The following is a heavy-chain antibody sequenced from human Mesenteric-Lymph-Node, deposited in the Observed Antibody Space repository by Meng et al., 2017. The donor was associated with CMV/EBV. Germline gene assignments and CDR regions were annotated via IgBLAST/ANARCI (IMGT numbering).Heavy chain of an antibody. V-gene: IGHV1-2*02. CDR2: INPNSGGT. Sequence: ASVKVSCKASGYTFTGYYIHWVRQAPGQGLEWMGWINPNSGGTNYAQKFQGRVTMTRDTSISIAYMDLSRLRSDDTAVYYCARDHMTLWWYWGQGTLVTVSS. J-gene: IGHJ4*02. D-gene: IGHD4/OR15-4a*01. CDR3: ARDHMTLWWY. CDR1: GYTFTGYY.